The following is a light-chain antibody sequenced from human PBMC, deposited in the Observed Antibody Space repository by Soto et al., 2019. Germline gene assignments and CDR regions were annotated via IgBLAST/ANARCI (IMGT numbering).Light chain of an antibody. CDR2: EVS. CDR3: CSYAGYWV. CDR1: SGDVGSYNL. Sequence: QSALTQPASVSGSPGQSITISCTGTSGDVGSYNLVSWYQQHPGKAPKLMIYEVSKRPSGVSNRFSGSKSGNTASLTISGLQAEDEADYYCCSYAGYWVFGGGTKLTVL. J-gene: IGLJ3*02. V-gene: IGLV2-23*02.